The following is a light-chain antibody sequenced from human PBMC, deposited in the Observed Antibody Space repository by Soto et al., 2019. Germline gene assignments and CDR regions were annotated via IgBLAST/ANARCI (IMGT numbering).Light chain of an antibody. Sequence: EMVMTQSPATLSLSPGERATLSCRASQNINDNLAWYQQKPGQGPRLLMFRASSRANGIPARFSGSGSGTEFNLTICSLQSDDFAVYYGQQYNNWPRATVGGGTKVETK. J-gene: IGKJ4*01. CDR3: QQYNNWPRAT. CDR2: RAS. V-gene: IGKV3-15*01. CDR1: QNINDN.